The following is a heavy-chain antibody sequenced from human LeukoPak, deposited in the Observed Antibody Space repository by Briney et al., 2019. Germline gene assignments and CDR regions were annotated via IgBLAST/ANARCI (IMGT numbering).Heavy chain of an antibody. V-gene: IGHV4-59*12. J-gene: IGHJ4*02. D-gene: IGHD4-17*01. CDR3: ARMAYGDYVLDY. CDR2: IYYTGST. Sequence: SETLSLTCTVSGGSISSYYWSWIRQPPGKGLEWIGYIYYTGSTNYNPSLESRVTISVDTSKNQFSLRVSSVTAADTAVYYCARMAYGDYVLDYWGQGTLVTVSS. CDR1: GGSISSYY.